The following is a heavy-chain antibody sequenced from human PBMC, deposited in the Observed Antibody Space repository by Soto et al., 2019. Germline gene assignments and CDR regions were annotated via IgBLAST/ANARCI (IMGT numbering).Heavy chain of an antibody. J-gene: IGHJ4*02. V-gene: IGHV4-39*01. Sequence: KPSETLSLTCTVSGGSFTNSRYYWGWIRQPPGKGLEWIATIYYSGSTNYNPSLKSRVTISVDTSKRQFSLKLSSVTAADTALYFCARLQTSSSYYDALTGYLVDYWGQGSLLTVSS. CDR1: GGSFTNSRYY. CDR3: ARLQTSSSYYDALTGYLVDY. D-gene: IGHD3-9*01. CDR2: IYYSGST.